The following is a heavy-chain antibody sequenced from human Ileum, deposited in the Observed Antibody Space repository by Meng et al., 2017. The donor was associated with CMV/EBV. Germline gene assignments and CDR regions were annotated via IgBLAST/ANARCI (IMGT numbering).Heavy chain of an antibody. CDR2: ISNDGNRK. Sequence: GESLKISCVVSGFSFSTSAMHWVRQAPGKGLEWVAVISNDGNRKYYTDSVEGRFTISRDNSKNTLYLQMDSLRADDTATYYCARDFAWNFDYWGQGTLVTVS. J-gene: IGHJ4*02. CDR1: GFSFSTSA. V-gene: IGHV3-30*04. CDR3: ARDFAWNFDY.